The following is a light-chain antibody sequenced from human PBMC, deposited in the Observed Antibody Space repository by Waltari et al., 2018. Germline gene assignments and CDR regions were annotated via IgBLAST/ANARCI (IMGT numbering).Light chain of an antibody. CDR1: QSVLYSSNNKNY. Sequence: DIVMTQSPDSLAVSLGERAIINCKSSQSVLYSSNNKNYLAWYQQKPGQAPRLLIYGASTRATGIPARFSGSGSGTEFTLTISSLQSEDFAVYYCQQYDNWPPERTFGQGTTVEIK. J-gene: IGKJ1*01. CDR2: GAS. CDR3: QQYDNWPPERT. V-gene: IGKV4-1*01.